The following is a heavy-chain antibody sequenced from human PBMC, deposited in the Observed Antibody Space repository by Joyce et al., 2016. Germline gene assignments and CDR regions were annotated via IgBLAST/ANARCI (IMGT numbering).Heavy chain of an antibody. Sequence: EVLLVESGGGLVKLGGSLRLSCAASGFTFSSYSMSWLRPARGNGVDWVSYISSKSSYIKYTDSVKCRFTISRDNAKNALYLQMNSLRVEDTAVYYCARSSYTNGIFDYWGQGTLVTVSS. CDR1: GFTFSSYS. CDR2: ISSKSSYI. J-gene: IGHJ4*02. CDR3: ARSSYTNGIFDY. V-gene: IGHV3-21*01. D-gene: IGHD2-8*01.